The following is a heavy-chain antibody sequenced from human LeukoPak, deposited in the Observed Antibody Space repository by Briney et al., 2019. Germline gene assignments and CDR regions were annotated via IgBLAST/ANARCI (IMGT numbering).Heavy chain of an antibody. CDR1: GYTFTSYG. CDR3: ASVMGIYDSSGYSGY. D-gene: IGHD3-22*01. V-gene: IGHV1-18*01. J-gene: IGHJ4*02. Sequence: EASVKVSCKASGYTFTSYGISWVRQAPVQGLEWMGWIIAYYGNTNYAQKFQGRVTMTTDASTSTAYMELRSLRSDDTAVYYCASVMGIYDSSGYSGYWGQGTLVTVSS. CDR2: IIAYYGNT.